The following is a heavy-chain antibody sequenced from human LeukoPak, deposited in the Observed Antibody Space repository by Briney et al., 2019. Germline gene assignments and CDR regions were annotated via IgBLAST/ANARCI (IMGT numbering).Heavy chain of an antibody. V-gene: IGHV4-30-4*08. D-gene: IGHD3-22*01. CDR3: ARASPGYYYDSSGYKY. CDR2: IYYSGST. CDR1: GGSISSGDYY. Sequence: PSQTLSLTCIVSGGSISSGDYYWSWIRQPPGKGLEWIGYIYYSGSTYYNPSLKSRVTISVDTSKNQFSLKLSSVTAVDTAVYYCARASPGYYYDSSGYKYWGQGTLVTVSS. J-gene: IGHJ4*02.